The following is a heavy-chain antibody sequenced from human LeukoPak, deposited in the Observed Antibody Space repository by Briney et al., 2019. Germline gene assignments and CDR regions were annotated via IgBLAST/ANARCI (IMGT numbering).Heavy chain of an antibody. CDR3: AKVFSSTRPPALYYYYYYYMDV. D-gene: IGHD2-2*01. CDR1: GFTFSTYW. CDR2: IKHDGSEK. J-gene: IGHJ6*03. Sequence: GGSLRLSCAVSGFTFSTYWMSWVRQAPGKGLEWVANIKHDGSEKYSVDSAKGRFTISRDNAKNSLYPQMNSLRAEDTAVYYCAKVFSSTRPPALYYYYYYYMDVWGKGTTVTVSS. V-gene: IGHV3-7*03.